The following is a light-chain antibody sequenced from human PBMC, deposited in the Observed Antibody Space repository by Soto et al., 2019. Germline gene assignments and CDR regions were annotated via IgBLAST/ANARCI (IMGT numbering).Light chain of an antibody. CDR3: RSYASSNSCV. CDR2: GVS. J-gene: IGLJ3*02. CDR1: SSDVGGYNY. Sequence: QSALTQPASVSGSPGQSITISCTGNSSDVGGYNYVSWYQQHPGKAPKLMIYGVSNRPSGISSRFSGSKSGNTASLTISWLQGEDVADYYCRSYASSNSCVFGGGTKLAVL. V-gene: IGLV2-14*01.